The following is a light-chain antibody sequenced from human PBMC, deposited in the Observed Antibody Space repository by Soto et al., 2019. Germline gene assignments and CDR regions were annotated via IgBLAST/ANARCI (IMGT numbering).Light chain of an antibody. CDR3: QQYGSSPYT. J-gene: IGKJ2*01. CDR1: QSVSSN. CDR2: GAS. Sequence: EIVMTQSPATLSMSPGERATLSCRASQSVSSNLAWYQQQPGQAPRLLIYGASNRATGIPDRLSGSGSGTDFTLTISRLEPEDFAVYYCQQYGSSPYTFGQGTKLEIK. V-gene: IGKV3-20*01.